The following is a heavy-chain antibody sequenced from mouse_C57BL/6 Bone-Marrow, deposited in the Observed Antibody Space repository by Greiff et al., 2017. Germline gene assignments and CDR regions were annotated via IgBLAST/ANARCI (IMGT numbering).Heavy chain of an antibody. CDR1: GYAFTNYL. Sequence: QVQLQQSGAELVRPGTSVKVSCKASGYAFTNYLIEWVKQRPGQGLEWIGVINPGSGGTNYNEKFKGKATLTADKSSSTAYMQLSSLTSEDSAVYFCARRGDDGSPWFAYWGQGTLVTVSA. V-gene: IGHV1-54*01. J-gene: IGHJ3*01. CDR3: ARRGDDGSPWFAY. CDR2: INPGSGGT. D-gene: IGHD1-1*01.